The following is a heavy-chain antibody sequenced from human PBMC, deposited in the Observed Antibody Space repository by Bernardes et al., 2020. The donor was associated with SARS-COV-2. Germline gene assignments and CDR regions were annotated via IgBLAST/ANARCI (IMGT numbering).Heavy chain of an antibody. V-gene: IGHV3-74*01. Sequence: GGSLRLCCAASGLTFSNYWMHWVRQAPGKGLVWVSRISSDGSSTTYADSVKGRFTISRDNAKNTLYLQMNSLRAEDTAVYYCARPGRPGAYYFESWGQGTRVTVSA. CDR3: ARPGRPGAYYFES. J-gene: IGHJ4*02. D-gene: IGHD1-26*01. CDR2: ISSDGSST. CDR1: GLTFSNYW.